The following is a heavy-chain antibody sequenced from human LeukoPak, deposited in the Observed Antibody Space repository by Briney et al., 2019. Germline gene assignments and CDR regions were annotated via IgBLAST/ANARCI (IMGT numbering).Heavy chain of an antibody. Sequence: KPSETLSLTCTVSGDSMSSYYWSWIRQPPGQGLEWIGYISYSGSTNYNPSLKSRLTISVDTSKNQFSLKLSSVTAADTAVYYCARVGSYFPFDYWGQGTLVTVSS. CDR2: ISYSGST. J-gene: IGHJ4*02. CDR3: ARVGSYFPFDY. V-gene: IGHV4-59*01. CDR1: GDSMSSYY. D-gene: IGHD1-26*01.